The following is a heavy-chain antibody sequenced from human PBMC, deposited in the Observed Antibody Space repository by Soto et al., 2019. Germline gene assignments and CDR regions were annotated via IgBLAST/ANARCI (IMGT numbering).Heavy chain of an antibody. CDR3: ARGGTDIVDRRADWFHP. Sequence: PSETLSLTCTVSGGSISSGDYYWSWIRQPPGKGLEWIGYIYYSGSTYYNPSLKSRVTISVDTSKNQFSLKLSSVTAADTAVYYCARGGTDIVDRRADWFHPWGQGTLATLSS. V-gene: IGHV4-30-4*01. D-gene: IGHD2-15*01. J-gene: IGHJ5*02. CDR2: IYYSGST. CDR1: GGSISSGDYY.